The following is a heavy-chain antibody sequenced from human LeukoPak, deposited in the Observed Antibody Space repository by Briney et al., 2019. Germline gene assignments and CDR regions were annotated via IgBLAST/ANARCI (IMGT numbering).Heavy chain of an antibody. J-gene: IGHJ6*03. CDR2: ISWNSGSI. V-gene: IGHV3-9*01. CDR1: GFTFDDYA. Sequence: PGGSLRLSCAASGFTFDDYAMHWVRQAPGKGLEWVSGISWNSGSIGYADSVKDRFTISRDNAKNSLYLQMNSLRAEDTALYYCAKGSGYHYYYYYMDVWGKGTTVTISS. D-gene: IGHD6-25*01. CDR3: AKGSGYHYYYYYMDV.